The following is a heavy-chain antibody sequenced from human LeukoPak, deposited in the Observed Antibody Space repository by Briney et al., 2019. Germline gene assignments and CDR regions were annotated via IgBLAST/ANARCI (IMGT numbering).Heavy chain of an antibody. D-gene: IGHD1-26*01. CDR2: VHLSGAS. CDR1: GGSILTTNW. V-gene: IGHV4-4*02. Sequence: SGTLSLTCAVSGGSILTTNWWSWVRQTPGKGLEWIGEVHLSGASNYNPSLKSRVSMSIDKSKNQLSLKLTSVTAADTAMYYCARESGAFSPFGFWGQGTLVTASS. CDR3: ARESGAFSPFGF. J-gene: IGHJ4*02.